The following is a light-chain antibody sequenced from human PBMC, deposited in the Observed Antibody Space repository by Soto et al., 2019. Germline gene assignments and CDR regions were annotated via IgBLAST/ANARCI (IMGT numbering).Light chain of an antibody. Sequence: MTQFPSAVSASISARVPITCRASQGIRDDLGWYQHKAGKAPKVLIYAASSLQRGVPSRFSGSGFGTDFTLTISSLQPEDFATYYCLQDYSYPRTFGQGANVDVK. J-gene: IGKJ1*01. V-gene: IGKV1-6*01. CDR1: QGIRDD. CDR3: LQDYSYPRT. CDR2: AAS.